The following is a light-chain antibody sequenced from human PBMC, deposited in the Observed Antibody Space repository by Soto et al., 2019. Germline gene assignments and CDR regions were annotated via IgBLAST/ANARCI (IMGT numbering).Light chain of an antibody. J-gene: IGKJ3*01. V-gene: IGKV1-5*03. CDR3: QHYTASPT. CDR1: QSLSSW. Sequence: DIQMSQSPSNLSASVGDRVTITCRASQSLSSWLAWYQQKPGKAPKLLIYKASTLESGVPSRFSGSGFGTEFTLTLSSLQPDDFATYYCQHYTASPTFGPGTKVDV. CDR2: KAS.